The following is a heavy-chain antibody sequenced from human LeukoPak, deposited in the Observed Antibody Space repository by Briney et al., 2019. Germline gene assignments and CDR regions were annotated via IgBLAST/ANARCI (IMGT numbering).Heavy chain of an antibody. Sequence: PGRSLRLSCAASGFTFSNYGMQWVRQTPGKGLEWVAVTWYDGSRKYYADSVRGRFTISRDDSKNTVYLQMNSLRVEDTAVYYCARDYCSTTTCLDYWGQGTLVTVSS. J-gene: IGHJ4*02. CDR3: ARDYCSTTTCLDY. V-gene: IGHV3-33*01. CDR1: GFTFSNYG. CDR2: TWYDGSRK. D-gene: IGHD2-2*01.